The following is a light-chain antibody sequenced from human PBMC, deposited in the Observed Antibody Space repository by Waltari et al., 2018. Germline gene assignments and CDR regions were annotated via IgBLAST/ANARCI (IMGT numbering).Light chain of an antibody. Sequence: DIHMTQPPSSLSASVGDRDTITCRASKSITSHLNWSQQQPGSAPNRLIHTASSFESGVRSMFSGRGSGTHVTLTISSLQPEDFATYVCQPSYITLYTSGQGPKLE. V-gene: IGKV1-39*01. CDR1: KSITSH. J-gene: IGKJ2*01. CDR2: TAS. CDR3: QPSYITLYT.